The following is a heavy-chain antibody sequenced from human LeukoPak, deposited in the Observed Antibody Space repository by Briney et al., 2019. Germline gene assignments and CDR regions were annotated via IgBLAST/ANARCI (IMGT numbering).Heavy chain of an antibody. V-gene: IGHV3-74*01. CDR1: GFTFSTYF. J-gene: IGHJ4*02. Sequence: PGGSLRLSCAASGFTFSTYFMHWVRQAPGKGLVWVSRINGDGISTTYADSVMGRFTISRDNAKNTLYLQMNSLRAEDTAVYYCAKDQEYCSSTSCYGGDYFDYWGQGTLVTVSS. D-gene: IGHD2-2*01. CDR3: AKDQEYCSSTSCYGGDYFDY. CDR2: INGDGIST.